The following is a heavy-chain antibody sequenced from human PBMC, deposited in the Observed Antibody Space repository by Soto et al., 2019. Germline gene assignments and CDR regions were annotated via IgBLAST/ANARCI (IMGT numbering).Heavy chain of an antibody. V-gene: IGHV3-74*01. CDR3: AKDGSPVLRYFDWLFKPFDS. CDR1: EFNFMVFW. CDR2: INSDGSLT. D-gene: IGHD3-9*01. J-gene: IGHJ4*02. Sequence: GGFLRHSCVAAEFNFMVFWGHWVRQVPRKGLEWVSRINSDGSLTDYADSVKGRFTISRDNAKNTLYLQMKSLRAEDTAVYYCAKDGSPVLRYFDWLFKPFDSWGQGTLVTVSS.